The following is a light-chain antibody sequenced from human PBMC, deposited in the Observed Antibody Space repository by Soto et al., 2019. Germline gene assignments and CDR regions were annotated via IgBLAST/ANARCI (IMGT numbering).Light chain of an antibody. CDR3: QQADTFPLT. V-gene: IGKV1-12*01. J-gene: IGKJ4*01. Sequence: DIQMTQSPSFVSASVGDTVTITCRASQDISNWLAWCQHKPGKAPTFLIFAASNLHSGVPSRFSGSGSGTDFTLAITSLQPEDFATYYCQQADTFPLTFGGGTKVEIK. CDR2: AAS. CDR1: QDISNW.